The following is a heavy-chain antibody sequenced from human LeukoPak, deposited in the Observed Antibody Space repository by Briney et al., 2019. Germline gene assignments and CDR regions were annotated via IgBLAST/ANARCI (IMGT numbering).Heavy chain of an antibody. CDR1: GFTFSSYA. V-gene: IGHV3-30-3*01. J-gene: IGHJ4*02. Sequence: GGSLRLSCAASGFTFSSYAMHWVRQAPGKGLEWVAVISYDGSNKYYADSVKGRFTISRDNSKNTLYLQMNSLRADDTALYYCAKDLDVAAAAYYFDYWGQGTLVTVSS. CDR3: AKDLDVAAAAYYFDY. D-gene: IGHD6-13*01. CDR2: ISYDGSNK.